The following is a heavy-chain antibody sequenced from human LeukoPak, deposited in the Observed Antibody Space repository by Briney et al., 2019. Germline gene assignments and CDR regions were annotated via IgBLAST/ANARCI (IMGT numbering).Heavy chain of an antibody. V-gene: IGHV3-48*03. D-gene: IGHD5-18*01. J-gene: IGHJ4*02. Sequence: GGSLRLSCTASGFTFNSYEMNWVRQAPGKGLEWVSYISSSGDTIYYADSVKGRFTISRDNAKNSLYLQMNSLRAEDTAVYYCARDGGTRLKYSYGYGDYWGQGTLVTVSS. CDR2: ISSSGDTI. CDR1: GFTFNSYE. CDR3: ARDGGTRLKYSYGYGDY.